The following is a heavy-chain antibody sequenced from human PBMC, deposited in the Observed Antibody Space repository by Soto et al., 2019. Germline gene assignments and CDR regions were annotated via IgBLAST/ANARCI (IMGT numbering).Heavy chain of an antibody. CDR3: ARVDSSGYQPFDY. D-gene: IGHD3-22*01. J-gene: IGHJ4*02. Sequence: QVQLQESGPGLVKPSQTLSLTCTVSGGSISSGDYYWSWIRQPPGKGLEWIGYIYYSGSTYYNPSLKGRVTIPVDTPKNQFSLKLSSVTAANTAVYYCARVDSSGYQPFDYWGQGTLVTVSS. CDR1: GGSISSGDYY. CDR2: IYYSGST. V-gene: IGHV4-30-4*01.